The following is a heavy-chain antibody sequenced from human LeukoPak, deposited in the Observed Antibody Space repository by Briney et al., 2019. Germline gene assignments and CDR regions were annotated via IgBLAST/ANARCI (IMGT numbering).Heavy chain of an antibody. J-gene: IGHJ4*02. CDR1: GGSFSGYY. CDR2: INHSGST. CDR3: ARDLTYYYDSSGYSGFGY. V-gene: IGHV4-34*01. D-gene: IGHD3-22*01. Sequence: SETLSLTCAVYGGSFSGYYWSWIRQPPGKGLEWIGEINHSGSTNYNPSLKSRVTISVDTSKNQVSLKLSSVTAADTAVYYCARDLTYYYDSSGYSGFGYWGQGTLVTVSS.